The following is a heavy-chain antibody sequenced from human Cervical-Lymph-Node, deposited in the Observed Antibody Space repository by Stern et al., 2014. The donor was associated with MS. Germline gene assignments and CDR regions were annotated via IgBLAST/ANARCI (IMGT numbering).Heavy chain of an antibody. CDR3: AREEDYGDSYGY. V-gene: IGHV5-51*03. CDR1: GYSFDNYW. CDR2: IYPDDSDT. J-gene: IGHJ4*02. Sequence: VQLVESGAEVKKPGESLKISCKGSGYSFDNYWIGWVRQMPGKGLEWMGVIYPDDSDTRYSPSFQGQVPFSADKYPSTASLQWSSLKASDTAIYFCAREEDYGDSYGYWGQGTLVTVSS. D-gene: IGHD4-17*01.